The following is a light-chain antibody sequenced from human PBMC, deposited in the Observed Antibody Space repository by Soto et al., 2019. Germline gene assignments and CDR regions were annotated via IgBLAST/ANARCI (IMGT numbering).Light chain of an antibody. CDR3: AAWDSNLGGPA. Sequence: QSVLTQPPSASGTPGQRVTLSCSGSSSNIGSKYVYWYQQLPGTAPKLHMYRNNQRPSGVPDRFSGSKSGTSASLAISGLRFEDEADYHCAAWDSNLGGPAFGGGTKLTVL. CDR1: SSNIGSKY. CDR2: RNN. V-gene: IGLV1-47*01. J-gene: IGLJ2*01.